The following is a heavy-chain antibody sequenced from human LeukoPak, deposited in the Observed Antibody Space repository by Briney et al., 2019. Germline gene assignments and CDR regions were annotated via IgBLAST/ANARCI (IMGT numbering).Heavy chain of an antibody. J-gene: IGHJ4*02. Sequence: SETLSLTCAVSGYSISSGYYWGWIRQPPGKGLEWIGSIYHSGSTYYNPSLKSRVTISVDTSKNRFSLKLSSVTAADTAVYYCARVEGPPFGVVISYFDYWGQGTLVTVSS. CDR2: IYHSGST. D-gene: IGHD3-3*01. CDR1: GYSISSGYY. V-gene: IGHV4-38-2*01. CDR3: ARVEGPPFGVVISYFDY.